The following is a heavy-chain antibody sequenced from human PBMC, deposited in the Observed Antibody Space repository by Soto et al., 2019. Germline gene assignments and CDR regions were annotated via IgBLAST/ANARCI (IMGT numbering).Heavy chain of an antibody. Sequence: QVQLVESGGGVVQPGRSLRLSCAASGFTFSSYGMHWVRQAPGKGLEWVAVISYDGSNKYYADSVKGRFTISRDNSKNTLYLQTNSVIAEDTAVYYCAKATWEQWLPLKYIDYWGQGTLVTVSS. CDR2: ISYDGSNK. D-gene: IGHD6-19*01. J-gene: IGHJ4*02. CDR3: AKATWEQWLPLKYIDY. V-gene: IGHV3-30*18. CDR1: GFTFSSYG.